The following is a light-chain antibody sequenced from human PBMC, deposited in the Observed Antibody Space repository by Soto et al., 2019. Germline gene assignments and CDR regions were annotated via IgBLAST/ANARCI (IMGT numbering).Light chain of an antibody. CDR3: QQYYRPWT. Sequence: DIVMNQSQDSLDVSLGERATINCKSSQSVLYSSNNKNYFAWYQQKPGQPPKLLIYWASTRESGLPDRFSDSGSGTDFTLTISSLQAEDVAVYYCQQYYRPWTFSQGTKVEIK. CDR2: WAS. V-gene: IGKV4-1*01. J-gene: IGKJ1*01. CDR1: QSVLYSSNNKNY.